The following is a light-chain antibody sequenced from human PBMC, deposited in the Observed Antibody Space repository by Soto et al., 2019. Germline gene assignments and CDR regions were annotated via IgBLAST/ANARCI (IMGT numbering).Light chain of an antibody. CDR3: QQYNNWPPLT. J-gene: IGKJ4*01. Sequence: EIVMTQSPATLSVSPGERVTLPCRASQSVSSNLAWYQQKPGQAPRLLIYDASTRATGVPARFSGSGSGTDFTLTISSLQSEDFAVYSCQQYNNWPPLTFGGGTKVEIK. V-gene: IGKV3-15*01. CDR2: DAS. CDR1: QSVSSN.